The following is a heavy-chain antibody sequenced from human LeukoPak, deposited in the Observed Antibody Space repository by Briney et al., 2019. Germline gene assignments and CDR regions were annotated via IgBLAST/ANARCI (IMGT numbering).Heavy chain of an antibody. J-gene: IGHJ3*02. CDR1: GFTFSSYG. Sequence: SGGSLRLSCAASGFTFSSYGMHWVRQAPGKGLEWVALMRYDGNQTYYADSVKGRFTISRDNAKNSLYLQMNSLRAEDTAVYYCAKDLRRDDAFDIWGQGTMVTVSS. CDR2: MRYDGNQT. V-gene: IGHV3-30*02. CDR3: AKDLRRDDAFDI.